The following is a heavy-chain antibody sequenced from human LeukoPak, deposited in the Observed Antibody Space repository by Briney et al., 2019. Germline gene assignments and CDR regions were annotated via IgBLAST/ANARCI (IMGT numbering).Heavy chain of an antibody. J-gene: IGHJ4*02. V-gene: IGHV4-39*01. CDR1: GGSISSSNYY. D-gene: IGHD5-24*01. Sequence: PSETLSLTCTVSGGSISSSNYYWGWIRQPPGKGLEWIGSIYYRGSTYYNPSLKSRITISVDTSKNQFSLRLSSVTAADTAVYFCARLWGDGYYLEYWGQGTLVTVSS. CDR2: IYYRGST. CDR3: ARLWGDGYYLEY.